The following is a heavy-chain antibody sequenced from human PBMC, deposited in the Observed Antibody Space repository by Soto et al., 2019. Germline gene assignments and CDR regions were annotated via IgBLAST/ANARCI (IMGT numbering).Heavy chain of an antibody. CDR3: ARQSTAQYYYGMDV. J-gene: IGHJ6*02. CDR1: GYSFTIYC. CDR2: IYPGDSDT. V-gene: IGHV5-51*01. D-gene: IGHD5-18*01. Sequence: GESLKSSGKGSGYSFTIYCIGWVRQRPGKGLEWMGIIYPGDSDTRYSPSFQGQVTISADKSISTAYLQWSSLKASDTAMYYCARQSTAQYYYGMDVWGQGTTVTVSS.